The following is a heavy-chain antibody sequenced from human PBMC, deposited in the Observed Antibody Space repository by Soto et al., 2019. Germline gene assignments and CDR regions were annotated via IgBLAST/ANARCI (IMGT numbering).Heavy chain of an antibody. D-gene: IGHD1-26*01. CDR3: AKDSGSYLGSGMDV. J-gene: IGHJ6*02. Sequence: GGSLRLSCAASGFTFDDYTMHWVRQAPGKGLEWVSLISWDGGSTYYADSVKGRFTISRDNSKNSLYLQMNSLRTEDTALYYCAKDSGSYLGSGMDVWGQGTTVTVSS. V-gene: IGHV3-43*01. CDR2: ISWDGGST. CDR1: GFTFDDYT.